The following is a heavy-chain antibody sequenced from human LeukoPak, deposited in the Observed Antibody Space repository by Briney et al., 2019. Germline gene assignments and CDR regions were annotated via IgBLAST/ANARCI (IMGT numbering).Heavy chain of an antibody. J-gene: IGHJ4*02. V-gene: IGHV3-7*03. CDR3: AKDFFRALISGWRFDY. D-gene: IGHD6-19*01. CDR1: GFTFSSYW. CDR2: IKQDGREK. Sequence: PGGSLRLSCGASGFTFSSYWMSWVRQAPGKGLEWVANIKQDGREKYYVDSVKGRFTIFRDNAKNSLYLQMNSLTAEDTAVYYCAKDFFRALISGWRFDYWGQGTLVTVSS.